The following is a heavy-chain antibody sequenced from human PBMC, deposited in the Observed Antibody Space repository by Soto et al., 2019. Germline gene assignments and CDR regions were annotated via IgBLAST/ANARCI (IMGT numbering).Heavy chain of an antibody. CDR3: ARDVNLRSDYYYGMDV. D-gene: IGHD4-17*01. CDR2: ISYDGSNK. J-gene: IGHJ6*02. V-gene: IGHV3-30*03. CDR1: GFTFSDYG. Sequence: PGGSLRLSCAASGFTFSDYGMHWVRQAPGKGLEWVAVISYDGSNKYYADSVKGRFTISRDNSKNTLYLQMNSLRAEDTAVYYCARDVNLRSDYYYGMDVWGQGTTVTVSS.